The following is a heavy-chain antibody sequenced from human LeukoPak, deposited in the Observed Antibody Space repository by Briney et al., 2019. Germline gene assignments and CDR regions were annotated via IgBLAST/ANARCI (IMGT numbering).Heavy chain of an antibody. Sequence: SETLSLTCAVYGGSFSDYYWSWLRQSPGMGLEWIGEINHSGSTNYDPSLKSRVTISVDTSKNQFSLNLNPVTAADTASYYCARVPRQLERPFDYWGQGTPVTVSS. CDR1: GGSFSDYY. D-gene: IGHD1-1*01. J-gene: IGHJ4*02. CDR2: INHSGST. V-gene: IGHV4-34*01. CDR3: ARVPRQLERPFDY.